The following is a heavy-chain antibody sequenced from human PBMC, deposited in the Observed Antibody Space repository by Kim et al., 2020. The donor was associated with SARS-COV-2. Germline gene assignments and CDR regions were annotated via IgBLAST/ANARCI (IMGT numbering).Heavy chain of an antibody. CDR3: ARGRYALD. D-gene: IGHD2-2*01. J-gene: IGHJ4*02. CDR2: LNHSGST. CDR1: GGSFSGYY. V-gene: IGHV4-34*01. Sequence: SETLSLTCAVYGGSFSGYYWSWIRQPPGKGLEWIGELNHSGSTNYNPSLKSRVTISVDTSKNQFSLKLSSVTAADTAVYYCARGRYALDWGQGTLVTVSS.